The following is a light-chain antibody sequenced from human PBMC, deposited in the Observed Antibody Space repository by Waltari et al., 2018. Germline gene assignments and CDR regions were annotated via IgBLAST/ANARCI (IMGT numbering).Light chain of an antibody. V-gene: IGKV1-17*01. CDR1: QGISSY. CDR3: LQHNSYPFT. Sequence: IQMTQSPSSLSASVGDTVTITCRASQGISSYLNWFQQKPGKAPKLLIYAATTLQSGVPSRFSGSGSGTEFTLTISSLQPEDFAAYYCLQHNSYPFTFGPGTKLDIK. CDR2: AAT. J-gene: IGKJ3*01.